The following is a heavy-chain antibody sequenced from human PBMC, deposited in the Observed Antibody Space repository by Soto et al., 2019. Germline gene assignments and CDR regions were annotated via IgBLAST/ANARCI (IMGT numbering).Heavy chain of an antibody. CDR2: IDPSDSYT. D-gene: IGHD2-2*01. J-gene: IGHJ6*02. CDR3: AGEYCSSTRCFPPLGV. CDR1: GYSFTSYW. V-gene: IGHV5-10-1*01. Sequence: GESLKISCKGSGYSFTSYWISWVRQMPGKGLEWMGRIDPSDSYTNYSPSFQGHVTISADKSISTAYLQWSSLKASDTAMYYCAGEYCSSTRCFPPLGVWGQGTTVTVSS.